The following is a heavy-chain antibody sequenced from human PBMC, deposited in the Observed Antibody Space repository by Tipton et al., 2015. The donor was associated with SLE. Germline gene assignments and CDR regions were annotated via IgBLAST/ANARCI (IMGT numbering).Heavy chain of an antibody. CDR1: GFTFTDLY. Sequence: QLVQSGPEVKKPGATVKISCKVSGFTFTDLYIYWLKQAPGKGPEWMGLFNPENGVGVHVERLQGRLTITADTSVDTVYMELSSLRSEDTAVYYCAISLGVTGTTSFDYWGQGTLVTVSS. J-gene: IGHJ4*02. V-gene: IGHV1-69-2*01. D-gene: IGHD1-20*01. CDR3: AISLGVTGTTSFDY. CDR2: FNPENGVG.